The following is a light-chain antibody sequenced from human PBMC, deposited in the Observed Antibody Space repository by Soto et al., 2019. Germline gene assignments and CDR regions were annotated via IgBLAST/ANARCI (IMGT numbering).Light chain of an antibody. Sequence: QSVLTQPPSVSAAPGQKVTMSCSGSGSNIGNNFVSWYQQFPGTAPKLLIYDDNKRPTGIPDRFSASKSGTSATLGITGLQTGDEAEYYCGTWDNSLSVVVFGGGTKLTVL. V-gene: IGLV1-51*01. CDR3: GTWDNSLSVVV. J-gene: IGLJ3*02. CDR2: DDN. CDR1: GSNIGNNF.